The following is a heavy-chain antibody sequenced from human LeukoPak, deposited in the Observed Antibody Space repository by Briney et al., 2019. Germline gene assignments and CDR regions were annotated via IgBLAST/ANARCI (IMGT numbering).Heavy chain of an antibody. CDR3: AREQYTYGMDV. V-gene: IGHV4-59*01. CDR2: VYYSGST. D-gene: IGHD4-11*01. Sequence: SETLSLTCTVSGGSISGYYWSWVRQPPGKGLEWIAYVYYSGSTNYNPSLKSRVTISVDTSTNQFSLKLSSVTAADTAVYYCAREQYTYGMDVWGQGTTVTVSS. J-gene: IGHJ6*02. CDR1: GGSISGYY.